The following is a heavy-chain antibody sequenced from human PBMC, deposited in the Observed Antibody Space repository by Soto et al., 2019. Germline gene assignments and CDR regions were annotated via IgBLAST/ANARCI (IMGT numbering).Heavy chain of an antibody. D-gene: IGHD2-15*01. CDR2: ISAYNSNT. V-gene: IGHV1-18*01. Sequence: QVQLVQSGAEVKKPGASVKVSCKASGYTFTSYGISWVRQAPGQGLEWMGWISAYNSNTNDAHKLQARVTMTTDTSTRTAYMELRSMRSDDKAVYYCAGGPNPYYFDDWGEGTLVTVSS. CDR3: AGGPNPYYFDD. J-gene: IGHJ4*02. CDR1: GYTFTSYG.